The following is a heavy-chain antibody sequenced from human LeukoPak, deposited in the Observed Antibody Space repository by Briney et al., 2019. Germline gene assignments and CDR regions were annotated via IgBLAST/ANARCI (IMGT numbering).Heavy chain of an antibody. CDR2: TYYRSKWSN. CDR1: GDTVSSNLVT. V-gene: IGHV6-1*01. Sequence: SQTLSLTCAISGDTVSSNLVTWNWIRQSSSRGLEWLGRTYYRSKWSNDYAVSLKSRITINPDTSKNQFSLQLNSVTPEDTAVYNCARVSGGVFVYWGQGILVTVSS. D-gene: IGHD3-10*01. CDR3: ARVSGGVFVY. J-gene: IGHJ4*02.